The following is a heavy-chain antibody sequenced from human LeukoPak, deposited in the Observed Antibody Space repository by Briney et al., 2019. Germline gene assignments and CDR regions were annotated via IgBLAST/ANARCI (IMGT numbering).Heavy chain of an antibody. V-gene: IGHV1-2*02. CDR2: FNPNSGGT. CDR3: GRDESSDPSQGP. D-gene: IGHD1-26*01. CDR1: GYTFTGYY. Sequence: GASVKVSCKASGYTFTGYYMHWVRQAPGQGLEWMGWFNPNSGGTNYAQKFQGRVTMTRDTSISTAYMELSRLRSDDTAVYYCGRDESSDPSQGPWGQGTLVTVSS. J-gene: IGHJ5*02.